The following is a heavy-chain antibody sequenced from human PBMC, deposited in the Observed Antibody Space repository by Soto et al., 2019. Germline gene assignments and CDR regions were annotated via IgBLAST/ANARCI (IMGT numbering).Heavy chain of an antibody. D-gene: IGHD2-21*02. CDR3: ARQRTSVVTPAYFDV. CDR2: IYYSGST. Sequence: SQTLSHTCTFTGSFHSVRSYSWRRIRQPAGKGGEWIESIYYSGSTYNNPSLMSRVSMSIDTSKDQFSLKLKSVPAADTTLYFCARQRTSVVTPAYFDVWGRGSPVTVAS. CDR1: GSFHSVRSYS. J-gene: IGHJ4*02. V-gene: IGHV4-39*01.